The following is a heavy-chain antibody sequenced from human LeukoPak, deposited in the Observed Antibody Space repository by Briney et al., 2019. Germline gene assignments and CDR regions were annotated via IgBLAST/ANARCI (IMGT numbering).Heavy chain of an antibody. CDR1: GFTFSSYG. V-gene: IGHV3-30*02. CDR3: AKAPGYGDYYFDY. CDR2: IRYDGSNK. Sequence: GGSLRLSCAASGFTFSSYGMHWVRQAPGKGLEWVAFIRYDGSNKYYADSVKGRFTISRDNSKNTLYLQMNSLRAEDTAVYYCAKAPGYGDYYFDYWGQGILVTVSS. J-gene: IGHJ4*02. D-gene: IGHD4-17*01.